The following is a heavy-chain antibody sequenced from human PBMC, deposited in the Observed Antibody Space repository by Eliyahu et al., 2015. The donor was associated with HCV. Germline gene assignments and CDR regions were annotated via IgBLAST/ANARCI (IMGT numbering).Heavy chain of an antibody. CDR3: AKTIRDGYNLVFDY. Sequence: EVQLLESGGGLVQXGGSLRLSCAASGFTFSSYAXGWVRQAPGKGLEWVSAISGSGGSTYYADSVKGRFTISRDNSKNTLYLQMNSLRAEDTAVYYCAKTIRDGYNLVFDYWGQGTLVTVSS. D-gene: IGHD5-24*01. CDR1: GFTFSSYA. CDR2: ISGSGGST. V-gene: IGHV3-23*01. J-gene: IGHJ4*02.